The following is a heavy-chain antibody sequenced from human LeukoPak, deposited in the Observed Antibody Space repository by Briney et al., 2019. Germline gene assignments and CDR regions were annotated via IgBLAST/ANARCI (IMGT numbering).Heavy chain of an antibody. J-gene: IGHJ4*02. V-gene: IGHV4-59*08. CDR2: IYYSGST. CDR3: ARAVAGPYFDY. CDR1: GGSISSYY. Sequence: SETLSLTCTVSGGSISSYYWSWIRQPPGKGLEWIGYIYYSGSTNYNPSLKSRVTISVDTSKNQFSLKLSSVTAANTAVYYCARAVAGPYFDYWGQGTLVTVSS. D-gene: IGHD6-19*01.